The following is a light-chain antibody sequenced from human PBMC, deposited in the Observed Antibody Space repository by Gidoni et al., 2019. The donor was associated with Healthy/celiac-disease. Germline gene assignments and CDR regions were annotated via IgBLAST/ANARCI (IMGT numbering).Light chain of an antibody. CDR2: AAS. V-gene: IGKV1-39*01. J-gene: IGKJ4*01. CDR3: QQSYSTPRLT. CDR1: QSISSY. Sequence: DIQMTQPPSSLSASVGDRVTITCRASQSISSYLNWYQQKPGKAPKLLIYAASSLQSGVPSRFSGSGSGTDFTLTISSLQREDFATYYCQQSYSTPRLTFGGGTKVEIK.